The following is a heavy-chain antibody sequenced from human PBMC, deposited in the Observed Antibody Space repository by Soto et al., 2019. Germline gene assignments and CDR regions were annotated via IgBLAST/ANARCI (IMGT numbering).Heavy chain of an antibody. CDR2: INSSSTYT. V-gene: IGHV3-11*05. D-gene: IGHD3-10*01. J-gene: IGHJ2*01. Sequence: QVQLVESGGGLVKPGGSLRLSCAASGFTFSDYYMSWIRQAPGKGLEWVSYINSSSTYTNYADSVKGRFTISRDNAKNAMNRQVTSLRAEDEAEYSRAGLFEGRGSGARRYFDLWGRGTLVTVSS. CDR3: AGLFEGRGSGARRYFDL. CDR1: GFTFSDYY.